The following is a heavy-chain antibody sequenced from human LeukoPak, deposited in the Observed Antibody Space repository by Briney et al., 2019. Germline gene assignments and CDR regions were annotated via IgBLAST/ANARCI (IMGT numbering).Heavy chain of an antibody. V-gene: IGHV4-31*03. J-gene: IGHJ4*02. CDR3: ARGDDSSGQCDY. CDR1: GGSISSGGYY. Sequence: SQTLSLTCTVSGGSISSGGYYWSWIRQHPGKGLEWIGYIYYSGSTYYNPSLKSRVTISVDTSKNQFSLKLSSVTAADTAVYYCARGDDSSGQCDYWGQGTLVTVSS. CDR2: IYYSGST. D-gene: IGHD3-22*01.